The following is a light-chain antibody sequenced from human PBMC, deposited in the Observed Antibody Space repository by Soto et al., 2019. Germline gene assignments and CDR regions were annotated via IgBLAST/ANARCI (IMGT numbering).Light chain of an antibody. CDR3: QQNFSPSVT. J-gene: IGKJ4*01. CDR2: GAS. Sequence: DIQMTQSPSSLSASVGDRLTIACRATQDINVYLSWYQKKPGRAPDLLIYGASNLHVGVPLRFSGSGSGTDFTLTITDLQPEDFATYYCQQNFSPSVTFCGGTTVEIK. V-gene: IGKV1-39*01. CDR1: QDINVY.